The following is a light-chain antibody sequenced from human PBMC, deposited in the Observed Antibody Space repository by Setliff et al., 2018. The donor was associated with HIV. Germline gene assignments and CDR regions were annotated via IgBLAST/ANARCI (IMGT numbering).Light chain of an antibody. Sequence: QSALTQPRSVSGSPGQSVTISCTGTSRDIGAYNYVSWYQQHPDKAPKLIIYDVSRRPSGVPDRFSGSKSGNTASLTISGLQAEDEADYYCSSYTTSNTVVFGGGTK. V-gene: IGLV2-11*01. J-gene: IGLJ3*02. CDR3: SSYTTSNTVV. CDR1: SRDIGAYNY. CDR2: DVS.